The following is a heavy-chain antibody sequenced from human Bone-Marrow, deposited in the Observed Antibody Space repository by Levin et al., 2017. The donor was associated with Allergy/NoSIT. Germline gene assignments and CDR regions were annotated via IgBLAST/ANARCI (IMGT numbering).Heavy chain of an antibody. V-gene: IGHV3-48*01. CDR1: GFTFTNYN. CDR3: ARGHTLVRGVVIIPDAFDI. J-gene: IGHJ3*02. Sequence: GGSLRLSCTASGFTFTNYNMNWVRQAPGKGLEWISYISSTSSTTDYADSVKGRFTISRDNAQSSLFLHMNSLRADDTAVYYCARGHTLVRGVVIIPDAFDIWGQGTLVTVSS. D-gene: IGHD3-10*01. CDR2: ISSTSSTT.